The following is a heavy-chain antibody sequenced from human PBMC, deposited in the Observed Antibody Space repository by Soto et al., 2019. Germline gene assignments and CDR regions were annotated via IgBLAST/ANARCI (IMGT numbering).Heavy chain of an antibody. D-gene: IGHD3-22*01. CDR3: ARDPSTLVFQSSGLPWDI. CDR1: GFTFSSYA. V-gene: IGHV3-30-3*01. CDR2: ISYDGSNK. J-gene: IGHJ3*02. Sequence: QVQLVESGGGVVQPGRSLRLSCAASGFTFSSYAMHWVRQAPGKGLEWVAVISYDGSNKYYADSVKGRFTISRDNSKNTLYLQMNSLRAEDTAVYYCARDPSTLVFQSSGLPWDIWGQGTMVTVSS.